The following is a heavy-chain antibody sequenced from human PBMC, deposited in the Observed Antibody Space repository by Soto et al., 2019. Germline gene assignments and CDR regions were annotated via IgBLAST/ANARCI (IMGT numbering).Heavy chain of an antibody. CDR3: ARQSIDGSGSLDY. V-gene: IGHV4-59*08. J-gene: IGHJ4*02. Sequence: SETLSLTCTVSGGSISSYYWSWIRQPPGKGLEWIGYIYYSGSSNYNPSLKSRVTISVDTSKNQFSLKLSSVTAADTAVYYCARQSIDGSGSLDYWGQGTLVTVSS. CDR2: IYYSGSS. CDR1: GGSISSYY. D-gene: IGHD3-10*01.